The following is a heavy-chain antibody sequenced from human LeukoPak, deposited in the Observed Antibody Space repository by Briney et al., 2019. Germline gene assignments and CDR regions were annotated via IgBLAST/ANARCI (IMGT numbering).Heavy chain of an antibody. J-gene: IGHJ4*02. CDR3: ATGMVVGYYLDY. Sequence: ASVKVSCKVSGYTLTELSMHWVRQAPGKGLEWMGGFDPEDGETIYAQKFQGRVTMTEDTSTDTAYMELSSLRSEDTAVYYCATGMVVGYYLDYWGQGTLVTVSS. V-gene: IGHV1-24*01. CDR1: GYTLTELS. D-gene: IGHD3-3*01. CDR2: FDPEDGET.